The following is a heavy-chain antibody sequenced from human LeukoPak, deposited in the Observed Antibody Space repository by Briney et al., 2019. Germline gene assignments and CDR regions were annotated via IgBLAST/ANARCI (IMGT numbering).Heavy chain of an antibody. Sequence: SVKVSCKASGGTFSSYAISWVRQAPGQGLEWMGRIIPILGIANYAQKFQGRVTTTADKSTSTAYMELSSLRSEDTAVYYCAREWGYGMDVWGQGTTVTVSS. CDR1: GGTFSSYA. CDR2: IIPILGIA. D-gene: IGHD3-16*01. CDR3: AREWGYGMDV. J-gene: IGHJ6*02. V-gene: IGHV1-69*04.